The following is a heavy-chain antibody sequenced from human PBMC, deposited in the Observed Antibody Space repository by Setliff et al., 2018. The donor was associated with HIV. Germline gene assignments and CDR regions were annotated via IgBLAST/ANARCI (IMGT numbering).Heavy chain of an antibody. CDR3: ARLGGILTGTPVIDY. CDR2: IFYSAT. J-gene: IGHJ4*02. Sequence: PSETLSLTCTVSGGSMSSQYWSWVRQSPGKGLEWIGYIFYSATDYNPSLKSRVTMSIDTSKNQFSLTLRSVTAADTAVYYCARLGGILTGTPVIDYWGQGTLVTVSS. D-gene: IGHD3-9*01. V-gene: IGHV4-59*11. CDR1: GGSMSSQY.